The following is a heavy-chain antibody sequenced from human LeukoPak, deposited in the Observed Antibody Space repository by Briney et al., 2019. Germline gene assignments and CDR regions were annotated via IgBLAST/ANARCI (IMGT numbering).Heavy chain of an antibody. J-gene: IGHJ3*02. CDR3: ASTGVYGANDAFDI. D-gene: IGHD6-13*01. Sequence: SETLSLTCAVYGGSFSGYYWSWNRQPPGKGLEWIGEINHSGSTNYNPSLKSRVTISVDTSKNQFSLRLSSVTAADTAVYYCASTGVYGANDAFDIWGQGTMVTVSS. CDR1: GGSFSGYY. V-gene: IGHV4-34*01. CDR2: INHSGST.